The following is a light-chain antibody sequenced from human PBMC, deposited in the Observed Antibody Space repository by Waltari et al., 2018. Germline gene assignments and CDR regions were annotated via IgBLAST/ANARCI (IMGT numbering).Light chain of an antibody. CDR3: QSADREDTYVV. CDR1: ALPKQY. Sequence: SYELTQPPSVSVSPGQTAGITCSGDALPKQYAYWYQQKPGQAPVLVRYKDRERPSGVPERFSGSSSGTTVTLTIGGVQAEDEADYYCQSADREDTYVVFGGGTKLTVL. CDR2: KDR. J-gene: IGLJ2*01. V-gene: IGLV3-25*03.